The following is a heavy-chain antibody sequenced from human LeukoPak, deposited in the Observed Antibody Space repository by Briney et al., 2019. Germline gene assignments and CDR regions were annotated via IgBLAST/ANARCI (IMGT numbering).Heavy chain of an antibody. CDR1: GXTFGDYA. CDR2: ITSKAYGGTR. V-gene: IGHV3-49*04. Sequence: PGGSLRLSCTAPGXTFGDYAVNWVRQAPGKGPEWVEFITSKAYGGTREYAASVKGRLTISRDDSKSIAYLQMNSLKTEDTAVYYCSRMTYCSGGSCSFDDWGQGTLVTVSS. J-gene: IGHJ4*02. D-gene: IGHD2-15*01. CDR3: SRMTYCSGGSCSFDD.